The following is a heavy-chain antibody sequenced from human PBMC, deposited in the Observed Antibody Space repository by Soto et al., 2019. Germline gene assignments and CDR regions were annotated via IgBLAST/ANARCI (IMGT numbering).Heavy chain of an antibody. J-gene: IGHJ6*02. Sequence: SQSPSLHLGIYADGVSALNSYGNWNRPPPSRGLEWLGRTYFRSKWNYDYAESVKSRLTITPDTTNNQISLQLNSVIPEDAAVYYCVRQPLANLALYGMDVWGQGTTVTVSS. CDR3: VRQPLANLALYGMDV. CDR2: TYFRSKWNY. V-gene: IGHV6-1*01. D-gene: IGHD6-6*01. CDR1: ADGVSALNSY.